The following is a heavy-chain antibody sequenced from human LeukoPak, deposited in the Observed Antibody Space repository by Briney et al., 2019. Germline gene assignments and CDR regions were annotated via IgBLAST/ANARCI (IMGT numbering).Heavy chain of an antibody. CDR2: ITYDGENE. Sequence: PGGSLRLSCAASGFPFSSYAMHWVRQAPGKGLEWVAGITYDGENEYYVNSVKGRFTISRDNSKNTLYLQMNSLRAEDTAVYYCANGRRGYSYGLDYWGQGTLVTVSS. CDR3: ANGRRGYSYGLDY. J-gene: IGHJ4*02. V-gene: IGHV3-30*18. CDR1: GFPFSSYA. D-gene: IGHD5-18*01.